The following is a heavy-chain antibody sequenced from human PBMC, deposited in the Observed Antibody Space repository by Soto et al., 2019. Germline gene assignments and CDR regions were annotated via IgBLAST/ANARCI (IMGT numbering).Heavy chain of an antibody. V-gene: IGHV4-59*11. CDR3: ARADPDASVHY. CDR2: ISYSGST. J-gene: IGHJ4*02. CDR1: GVSMTSHY. D-gene: IGHD3-16*01. Sequence: SETLSLTCTVSGVSMTSHYWTWLRQPPGKGLEWIGYISYSGSTYYNPSLKTRVTISADTSRNQFSLKLSSLIAADTAMYYCARADPDASVHYWGQGTLVTAPQ.